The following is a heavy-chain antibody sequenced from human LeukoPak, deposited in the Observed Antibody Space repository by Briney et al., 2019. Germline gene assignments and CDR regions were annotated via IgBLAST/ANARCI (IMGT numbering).Heavy chain of an antibody. D-gene: IGHD6-13*01. CDR1: GFTFSSYG. CDR3: ARVGSSWTNGGTFDY. Sequence: PGGSLRLSCAASGFTFSSYGMHWVRQAPGKGLEWVAVIWYDGSNKYYADSVKGRFTISRDNSKNTLYLQMNSLRAEDTAVYYCARVGSSWTNGGTFDYWGQGTLVTVSS. J-gene: IGHJ4*02. CDR2: IWYDGSNK. V-gene: IGHV3-33*01.